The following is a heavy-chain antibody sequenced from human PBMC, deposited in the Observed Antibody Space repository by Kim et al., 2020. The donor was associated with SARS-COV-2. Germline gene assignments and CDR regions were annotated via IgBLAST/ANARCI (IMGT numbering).Heavy chain of an antibody. CDR1: GGSISSYY. Sequence: SETLSPTCTVSGGSISSYYWSWIRQPPGKGLEWIGYIYYSGSTNYNPSLKSRVTISVDTSKNQFSLKLSSVTAADTAVYYCAGPLGYFDLWGRGTLVTVSS. J-gene: IGHJ2*01. CDR3: AGPLGYFDL. CDR2: IYYSGST. V-gene: IGHV4-59*08. D-gene: IGHD3-16*01.